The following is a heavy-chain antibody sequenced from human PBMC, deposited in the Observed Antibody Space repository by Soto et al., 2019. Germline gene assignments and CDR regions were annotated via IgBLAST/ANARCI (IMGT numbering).Heavy chain of an antibody. V-gene: IGHV1-69*06. CDR2: ISPTFGTA. J-gene: IGHJ4*02. Sequence: GASVKVSGKASGGTFSRHAIAWVRQAPGQGLEWMGGISPTFGTATYAPKFQGRVAISADRSSNTAYMELSSLRSQDTAVYYCASERSAQYFDSWGQGTVVTVSS. D-gene: IGHD1-26*01. CDR1: GGTFSRHA. CDR3: ASERSAQYFDS.